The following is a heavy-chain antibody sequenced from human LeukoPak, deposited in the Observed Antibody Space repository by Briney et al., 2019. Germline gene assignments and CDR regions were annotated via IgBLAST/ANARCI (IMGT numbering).Heavy chain of an antibody. V-gene: IGHV4-39*01. Sequence: SETLSLTCTVSGGSISSSSYYWGWIRRPPGKGLEWIGSIYYSGSTYYNPSLKSRVTISVDTSKNQFSLKLSSVTAADTAVYYCARHEPPDYGDYGSWFDPWGQGTLVTVSS. CDR1: GGSISSSSYY. D-gene: IGHD4-17*01. CDR2: IYYSGST. CDR3: ARHEPPDYGDYGSWFDP. J-gene: IGHJ5*02.